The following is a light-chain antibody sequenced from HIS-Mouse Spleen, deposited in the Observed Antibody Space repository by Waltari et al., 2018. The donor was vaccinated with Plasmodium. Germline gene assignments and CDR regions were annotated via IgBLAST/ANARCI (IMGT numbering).Light chain of an antibody. V-gene: IGLV2-14*01. CDR2: EVS. CDR3: SSYTSSSTPWV. Sequence: QSALTQPASVSGSPGQSITISCTGTSSDVGGYNYVPWYQQPPGKAPKLMIYEVSNRPSGVSNRFSGSKSGNTASLTISGLQAEDEADYYCSSYTSSSTPWVFGGGTKLTVL. CDR1: SSDVGGYNY. J-gene: IGLJ3*02.